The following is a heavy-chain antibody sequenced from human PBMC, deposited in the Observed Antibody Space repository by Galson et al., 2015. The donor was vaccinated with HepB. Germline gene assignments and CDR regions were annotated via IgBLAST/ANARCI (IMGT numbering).Heavy chain of an antibody. D-gene: IGHD3-10*01. CDR3: AKSSMVRGFQRYFDF. CDR2: VSHSGASQ. CDR1: GFTFGDYA. Sequence: SLRLSCAGSGFTFGDYAMSWVRQAPGKGLEWVSGVSHSGASQNYADSVKGRFTISRDNSKATLYLQMNSLRAEDTAVYYCAKSSMVRGFQRYFDFWGQGTLVTVPA. V-gene: IGHV3-23*01. J-gene: IGHJ4*02.